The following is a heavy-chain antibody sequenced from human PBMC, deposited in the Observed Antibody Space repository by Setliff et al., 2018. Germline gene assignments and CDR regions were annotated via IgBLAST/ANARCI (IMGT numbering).Heavy chain of an antibody. CDR2: IYTSGST. CDR3: ARRADGYNDFFDS. D-gene: IGHD6-25*01. J-gene: IGHJ4*02. Sequence: SETLSLTCTVSGGSISNYYWSWFRQPPGKGLEWIGYIYTSGSTYYSPSFQGRVTISADKSINTAYLEWSSLQASDTAMYYCARRADGYNDFFDSWGQGTLVTVS. V-gene: IGHV4-4*08. CDR1: GGSISNYY.